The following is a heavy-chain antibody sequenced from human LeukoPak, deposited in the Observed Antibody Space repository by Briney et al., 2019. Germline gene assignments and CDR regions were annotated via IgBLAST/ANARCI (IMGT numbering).Heavy chain of an antibody. CDR1: GFTFSSYE. Sequence: PGGSLRLSCAASGFTFSSYEMNWVRQAPGKGLEWVSYISSSGSTIYYADSVKGRFTISRDNAKNSLYLQMNSLRAEDTAVYYCARDAYDILTGYYDTYFDYWGQGTLVTVSS. CDR2: ISSSGSTI. J-gene: IGHJ4*02. D-gene: IGHD3-9*01. CDR3: ARDAYDILTGYYDTYFDY. V-gene: IGHV3-48*03.